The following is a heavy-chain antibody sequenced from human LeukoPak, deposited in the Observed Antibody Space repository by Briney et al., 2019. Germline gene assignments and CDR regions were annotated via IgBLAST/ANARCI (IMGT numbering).Heavy chain of an antibody. CDR2: ISYDESNK. J-gene: IGHJ4*02. D-gene: IGHD6-13*01. Sequence: GRSLRLSSAASGFTFSSYAMHWVRQAPGKVLEWVALISYDESNKYYADSVKGRFTISRDNSKNTLYLQMNSLRAEDTAVYYCARQSIPRYSSSWYYFDYWGQGTLVTVSS. CDR1: GFTFSSYA. CDR3: ARQSIPRYSSSWYYFDY. V-gene: IGHV3-30*04.